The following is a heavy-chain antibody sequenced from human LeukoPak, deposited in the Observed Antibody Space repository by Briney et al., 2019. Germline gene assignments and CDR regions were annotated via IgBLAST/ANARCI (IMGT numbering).Heavy chain of an antibody. CDR3: ARVGPIVVVPTAVGHYYYGMDV. Sequence: GSLRLSCAASGFTFSTYWMSWVRQAPGKGLEWVANINQDGGEKYYADSVKGRFTISRDNSKNTLYLQMNSLRAEDTAVYYCARVGPIVVVPTAVGHYYYGMDVWGQGTTVTVSS. J-gene: IGHJ6*02. CDR1: GFTFSTYW. D-gene: IGHD2-2*01. CDR2: INQDGGEK. V-gene: IGHV3-7*01.